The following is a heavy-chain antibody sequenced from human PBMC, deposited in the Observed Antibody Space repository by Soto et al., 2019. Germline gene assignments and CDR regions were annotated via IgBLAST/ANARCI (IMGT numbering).Heavy chain of an antibody. Sequence: GAPVKVSRKASGYTFTRYGISWVRQAPGQGLEWMGWISAYNGNTNYAQKLQGRVTMTTDTSTSTAYMELRSLRSDDTAVYYCARDRRYSSGWYFDYWGQGTLVTVSS. CDR2: ISAYNGNT. D-gene: IGHD6-19*01. CDR3: ARDRRYSSGWYFDY. CDR1: GYTFTRYG. V-gene: IGHV1-18*01. J-gene: IGHJ4*02.